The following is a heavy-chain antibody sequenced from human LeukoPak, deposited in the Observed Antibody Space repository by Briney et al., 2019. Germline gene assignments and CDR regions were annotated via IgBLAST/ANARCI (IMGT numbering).Heavy chain of an antibody. D-gene: IGHD3-16*02. J-gene: IGHJ4*02. CDR3: AREDTENDYVWGSYRYPFDY. V-gene: IGHV1-69*04. Sequence: SVKVSCKASGGTFSSYAISWVRQAPGQGLDWMGRIIPIFGIANYAQKFQGRVTITADKSTSTAYMELSSLRSEDTAVYYCAREDTENDYVWGSYRYPFDYWGQGTLVTVSS. CDR1: GGTFSSYA. CDR2: IIPIFGIA.